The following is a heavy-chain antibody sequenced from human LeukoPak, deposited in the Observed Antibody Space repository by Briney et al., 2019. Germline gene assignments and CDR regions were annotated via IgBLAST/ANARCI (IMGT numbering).Heavy chain of an antibody. CDR3: ARGGGRDSGRENDY. V-gene: IGHV1-18*01. CDR1: GYPFTRYG. CDR2: IGGYNGNT. D-gene: IGHD1-26*01. Sequence: EASVKVSCKTSGYPFTRYGISWVRQAPGQGLEWVGWIGGYNGNTNYAQKFQGRVTMTTDTSTSTVYMELRSLTSDDTAVYYCARGGGRDSGRENDYWGQGTLVTVSS. J-gene: IGHJ4*02.